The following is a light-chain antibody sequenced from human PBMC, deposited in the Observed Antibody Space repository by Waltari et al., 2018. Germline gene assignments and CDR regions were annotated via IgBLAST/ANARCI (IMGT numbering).Light chain of an antibody. CDR1: QSIVYSDGNIY. Sequence: DVVMTQSPLSLPVTLGQPASISCRSSQSIVYSDGNIYLNWFQQRPGQSPRRLINKVSTRDSGGPDRFSGSGSGTDFTLKISRVEAEDVGVYYCMQGTHWPYTFGQGTKLEIK. CDR2: KVS. CDR3: MQGTHWPYT. J-gene: IGKJ2*01. V-gene: IGKV2-30*01.